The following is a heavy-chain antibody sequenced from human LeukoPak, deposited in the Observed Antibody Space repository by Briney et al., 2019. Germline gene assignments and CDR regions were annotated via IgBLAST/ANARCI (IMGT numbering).Heavy chain of an antibody. V-gene: IGHV6-1*01. CDR1: GDSVSSNIAT. CDR3: ARAAYYDTSGYSYGIDY. J-gene: IGHJ4*01. CDR2: TYYRTKWNN. Sequence: SQTLSLTCAISGDSVSSNIATWNWIRQSPSGGLEWLGRTYYRTKWNNDYALSVRSRITINPDTSENQLSLQLNSVTPEDTAVYYCARAAYYDTSGYSYGIDYWGHGTLVTVSS. D-gene: IGHD3-22*01.